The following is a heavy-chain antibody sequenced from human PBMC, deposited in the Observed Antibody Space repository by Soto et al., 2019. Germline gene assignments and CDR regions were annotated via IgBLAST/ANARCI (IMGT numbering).Heavy chain of an antibody. CDR1: GYSFTNYW. J-gene: IGHJ6*02. CDR3: AIXVVVAAGGYYYYYGMDV. V-gene: IGHV5-10-1*01. CDR2: IDPSDSYT. D-gene: IGHD2-15*01. Sequence: GESLKISCKGSGYSFTNYWISWVRQMPGKGLEWMGRIDPSDSYTNYSPSFQGHVTISADKSISTAYLQWSSLKASDTAMYYCAIXVVVAAGGYYYYYGMDVWGQGTTVTVSS.